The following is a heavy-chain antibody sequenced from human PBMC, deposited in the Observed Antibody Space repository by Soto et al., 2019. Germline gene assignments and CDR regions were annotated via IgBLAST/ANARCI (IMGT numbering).Heavy chain of an antibody. CDR1: GFTFSSYG. V-gene: IGHV3-33*01. CDR2: IWYDGSNK. Sequence: SLRLSCAASGFTFSSYGMHWVRQAPGKGLEWVAVIWYDGSNKYYADSVKGRFTISRDNSKNTLYLQMNSLRAEDTAVYYCASPGSSGYYTDAFEIWGQGTMVTVSS. CDR3: ASPGSSGYYTDAFEI. D-gene: IGHD3-22*01. J-gene: IGHJ3*02.